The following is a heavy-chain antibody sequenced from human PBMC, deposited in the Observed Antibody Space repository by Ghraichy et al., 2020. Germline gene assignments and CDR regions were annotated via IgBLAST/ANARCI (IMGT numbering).Heavy chain of an antibody. CDR1: GGSISSSSYY. CDR2: IYYSGST. D-gene: IGHD6-19*01. CDR3: ARSAVAGIIY. Sequence: SETLSLTCTVSGGSISSSSYYWGWIRQPPGKGLEWIGSIYYSGSTYYNPSLKSRVTISVDTSKNQFSLKLSSVTAADTAVYYCARSAVAGIIYWGQGTLVTVSS. V-gene: IGHV4-39*01. J-gene: IGHJ4*02.